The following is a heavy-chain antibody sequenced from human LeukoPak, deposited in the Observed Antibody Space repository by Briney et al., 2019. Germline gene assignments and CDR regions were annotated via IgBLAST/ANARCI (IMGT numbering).Heavy chain of an antibody. D-gene: IGHD3-10*02. Sequence: SETLSLTCAVYGGSFSGYYWSWIRQPPGKGLEWIGEINHSGSTNYNPSLKSRVTISVDTSKNQFSLKLSSVTAADTAVYYCARVKGLFRLDALDIWGQGTMVTVSS. CDR1: GGSFSGYY. J-gene: IGHJ3*02. CDR2: INHSGST. CDR3: ARVKGLFRLDALDI. V-gene: IGHV4-34*01.